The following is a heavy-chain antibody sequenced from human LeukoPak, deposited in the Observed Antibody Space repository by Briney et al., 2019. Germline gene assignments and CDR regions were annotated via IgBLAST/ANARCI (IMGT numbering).Heavy chain of an antibody. D-gene: IGHD6-13*01. CDR2: INPNSGNT. V-gene: IGHV1-8*03. Sequence: ASVKVSCKASGYTFTSYDINWVRQATGQGLEWMGWINPNSGNTGYAQKFQGRVTITRNTSISTAYMELSSLRSEDTAVYYCASSAAPHYFDYWGQGTLVTVSS. CDR1: GYTFTSYD. CDR3: ASSAAPHYFDY. J-gene: IGHJ4*02.